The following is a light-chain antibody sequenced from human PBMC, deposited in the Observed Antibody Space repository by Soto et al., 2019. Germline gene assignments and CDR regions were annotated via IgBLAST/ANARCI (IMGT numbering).Light chain of an antibody. CDR2: GAS. CDR1: QSVSSY. J-gene: IGKJ5*01. CDR3: QQYNSCQPFT. Sequence: EIVMTQSPAILSVSPGERATLSCRASQSVSSYLAWYQQKPDQAPTLLIYGASTRATGIPARFSGSGCGTAFSLTICSLQSEDFAVYYCQQYNSCQPFTFGQGTRLEIK. V-gene: IGKV3-15*01.